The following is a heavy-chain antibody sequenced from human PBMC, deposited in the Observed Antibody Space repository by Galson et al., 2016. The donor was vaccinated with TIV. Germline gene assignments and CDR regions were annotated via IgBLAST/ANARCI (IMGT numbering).Heavy chain of an antibody. D-gene: IGHD2-2*02. V-gene: IGHV3-74*01. Sequence: SLRLSCAVSGFKFSSFWMHWVRQAPGKSLEWVSGISHDGTTATYADSVKGRFIISRDNAKNTMYLQTNGLRAEDTAVYYFARVRLCGPTRCYNYFESWGHGNLVIVSS. CDR2: ISHDGTTA. CDR3: ARVRLCGPTRCYNYFES. J-gene: IGHJ5*01. CDR1: GFKFSSFW.